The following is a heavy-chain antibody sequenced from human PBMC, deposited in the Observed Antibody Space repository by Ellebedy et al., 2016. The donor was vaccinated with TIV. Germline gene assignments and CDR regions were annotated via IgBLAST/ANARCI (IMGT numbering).Heavy chain of an antibody. CDR1: GFTVSSNY. D-gene: IGHD6-13*01. CDR3: TRGKARTGYQYGMDL. V-gene: IGHV3-53*01. Sequence: GESLKISCAASGFTVSSNYMSWVRQAPGKGLEWVSVIYSGGSTYYADSVKGRFTISRDNSKNTVYLQMNRLRAEDTAVYFCTRGKARTGYQYGMDLWGQGTTGAVSS. CDR2: IYSGGST. J-gene: IGHJ6*02.